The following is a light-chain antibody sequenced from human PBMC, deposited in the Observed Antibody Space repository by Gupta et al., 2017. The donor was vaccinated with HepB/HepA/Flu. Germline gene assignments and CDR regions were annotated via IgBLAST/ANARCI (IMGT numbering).Light chain of an antibody. CDR1: QSIYNY. Sequence: EILLTQSPATLSLSPGERATLSCRTSQSIYNYLAWYQQKPGQAPRLLIYDASNRATGIAARFSGSGSGTDFTLTISSLEPEDFAVYYCQQRLSWPLTFGEGTKVEIK. J-gene: IGKJ4*01. V-gene: IGKV3-11*01. CDR2: DAS. CDR3: QQRLSWPLT.